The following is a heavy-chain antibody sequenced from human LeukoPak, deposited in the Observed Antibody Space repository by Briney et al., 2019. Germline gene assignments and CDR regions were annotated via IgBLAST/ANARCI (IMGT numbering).Heavy chain of an antibody. CDR2: IGWNGGNI. CDR1: GFTFDDYG. CDR3: APSYDFDSSGYHRPPAF. D-gene: IGHD3-22*01. Sequence: GGSLRLSCAGSGFTFDDYGLHWVRQAPGKGLEWVAGIGWNGGNIGYADSVKGRFTISRDNARNSLYLQMNRLRVDDTAVYYCAPSYDFDSSGYHRPPAFWGQGTLVTVSS. V-gene: IGHV3-9*01. J-gene: IGHJ4*02.